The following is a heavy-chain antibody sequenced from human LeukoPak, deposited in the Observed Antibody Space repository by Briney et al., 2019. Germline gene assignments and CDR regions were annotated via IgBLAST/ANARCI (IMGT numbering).Heavy chain of an antibody. CDR3: ARSPYDILTGYYNYAFDI. V-gene: IGHV1-18*01. CDR2: ISAYNANT. CDR1: GYTFTSFG. D-gene: IGHD3-9*01. J-gene: IGHJ3*02. Sequence: ASVKVSCKASGYTFTSFGISWVRQAPGQGLEWMGWISAYNANTNFAQNLQGRVTMTTDTSTSTAYMELRSLRSDDTAVYYCARSPYDILTGYYNYAFDIWGQGTMVTVSS.